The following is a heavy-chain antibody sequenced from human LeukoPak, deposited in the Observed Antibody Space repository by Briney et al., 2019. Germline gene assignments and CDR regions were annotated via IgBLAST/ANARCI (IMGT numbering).Heavy chain of an antibody. CDR2: INPNSGGT. Sequence: ASVKVSCKASGYTFTGYYMHWVRQAPGQGLEWMGRINPNSGGTNYAQKFQGRVTMTRDTSISTAYMELSRLRSVDTAVYYCARGVYSYGYPDYWGQGTLVTVSS. CDR1: GYTFTGYY. J-gene: IGHJ4*02. D-gene: IGHD5-18*01. CDR3: ARGVYSYGYPDY. V-gene: IGHV1-2*06.